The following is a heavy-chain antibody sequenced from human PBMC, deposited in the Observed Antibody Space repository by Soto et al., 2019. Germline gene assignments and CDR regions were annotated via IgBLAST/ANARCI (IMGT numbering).Heavy chain of an antibody. V-gene: IGHV3-30-3*01. Sequence: QVQLVESGGGVVQPGRSLRLSCAASGFTFSSYAMHWVRQAPGKGLEWVAVISYDGSNKYYADSVKGRFTISRDNYKNTLYLQINSLRAGDTAVYYCARLDYGDTLMDVWGQGTTVTVSS. CDR3: ARLDYGDTLMDV. CDR2: ISYDGSNK. J-gene: IGHJ6*02. D-gene: IGHD4-17*01. CDR1: GFTFSSYA.